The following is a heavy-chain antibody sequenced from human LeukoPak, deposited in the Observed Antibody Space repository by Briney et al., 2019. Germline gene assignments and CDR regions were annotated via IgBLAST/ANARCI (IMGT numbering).Heavy chain of an antibody. V-gene: IGHV4-59*08. CDR3: ARPHGGDFAFDI. Sequence: PGGSLRLSCAASGFTLSNAYMSWVRQAPGKGLEWVGYISDSGSTNYNPSLKSRVTISVDTSKNQLSLHLSSVTAADTAVYYCARPHGGDFAFDIWSQGTMVTVSS. J-gene: IGHJ3*02. CDR2: ISDSGST. D-gene: IGHD2-21*02. CDR1: GFTLSNAY.